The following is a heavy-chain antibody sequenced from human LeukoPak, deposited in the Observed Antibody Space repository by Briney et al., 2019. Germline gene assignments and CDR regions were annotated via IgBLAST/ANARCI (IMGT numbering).Heavy chain of an antibody. V-gene: IGHV4-39*01. J-gene: IGHJ4*02. CDR2: IFYTGAT. Sequence: SETLSLTCSVSGGSISGSNYYWGWVRQPPGKGLEWIASIFYTGATYYNPSLRSRLAISVDTSNNQFSPSLTSVTAADTATYYCASGYTFGSEFWGQGILVAVSS. D-gene: IGHD5-18*01. CDR3: ASGYTFGSEF. CDR1: GGSISGSNYY.